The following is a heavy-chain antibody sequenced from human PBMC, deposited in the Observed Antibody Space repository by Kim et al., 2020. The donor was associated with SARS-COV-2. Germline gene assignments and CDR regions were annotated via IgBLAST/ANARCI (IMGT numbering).Heavy chain of an antibody. CDR3: AKALNSLWFGELLIGPWFDP. V-gene: IGHV3-23*01. CDR1: GFTFSSYA. Sequence: GGSLRLSCAASGFTFSSYAMSWVRQAPGKGLEWVSAISGSGGSTYYADSVKGRFTISRDNSKNTLYLQMNSLRAEDTAVYYCAKALNSLWFGELLIGPWFDPWGQGTLVTVSS. D-gene: IGHD3-10*01. J-gene: IGHJ5*02. CDR2: ISGSGGST.